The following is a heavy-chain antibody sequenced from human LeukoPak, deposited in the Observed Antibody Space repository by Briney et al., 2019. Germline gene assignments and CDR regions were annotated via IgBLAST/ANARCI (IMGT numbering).Heavy chain of an antibody. V-gene: IGHV4-59*08. CDR3: ARQGHDDWFDP. CDR1: GGSISSYC. J-gene: IGHJ5*02. CDR2: IYYSGST. Sequence: SETLSLTCTVSGGSISSYCWSWIRQPPGKGLEWIGYIYYSGSTNYNPSLKSRVTISVDTSKNQFSLKLSSVTAADTAVYYCARQGHDDWFDPWGQGTLVTVSS.